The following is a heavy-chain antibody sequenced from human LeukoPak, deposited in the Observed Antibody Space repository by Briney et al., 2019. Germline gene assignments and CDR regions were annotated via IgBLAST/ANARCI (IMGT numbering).Heavy chain of an antibody. V-gene: IGHV3-21*01. CDR1: GFTFSSYS. D-gene: IGHD5-24*01. J-gene: IGHJ4*02. CDR2: ISSSSYI. Sequence: KPGGSLRLSCAASGFTFSSYSMNWVRQAPGKGLEWVSSISSSSYIYYADSVKGRFTISRDNAKNSLYLQMNSLRVEDTAVYYCAREFRDGYNFSFDYWGQGTLVTVSS. CDR3: AREFRDGYNFSFDY.